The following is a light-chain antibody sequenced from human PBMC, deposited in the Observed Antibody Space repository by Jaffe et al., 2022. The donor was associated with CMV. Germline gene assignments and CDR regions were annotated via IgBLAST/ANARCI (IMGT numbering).Light chain of an antibody. V-gene: IGKV3-11*01. CDR3: QQRSNWPLT. Sequence: EIVLTQSPATLSLSPGERATLSCRASQSVSSYLAWYQQKPGQAPRLLIYDVSNRAAGIPARFSGSGSVTDFTLTISSLEPEDFAVYYCQQRSNWPLTFGGGTKVEIK. J-gene: IGKJ4*01. CDR1: QSVSSY. CDR2: DVS.